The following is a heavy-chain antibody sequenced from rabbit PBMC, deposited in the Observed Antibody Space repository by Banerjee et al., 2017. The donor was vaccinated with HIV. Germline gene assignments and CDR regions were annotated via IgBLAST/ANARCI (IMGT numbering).Heavy chain of an antibody. CDR1: GFSFNSGYY. Sequence: GGDLVKPGASLTLTCTASGFSFNSGYYMSWVRQAPGKGLEWIGCIYAGSSGSAYYASWAKGRFTISKTSPTTVTLQMTSLTAADTATYFCARDKAASDGYGSFNLWGPGTLVTVS. CDR3: ARDKAASDGYGSFNL. D-gene: IGHD6-1*01. CDR2: IYAGSSGSA. V-gene: IGHV1S40*01. J-gene: IGHJ4*01.